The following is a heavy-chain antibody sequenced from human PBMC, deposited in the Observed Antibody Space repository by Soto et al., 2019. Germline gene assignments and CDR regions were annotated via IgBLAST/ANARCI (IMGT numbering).Heavy chain of an antibody. CDR3: ARDKLGSSWHDYYYYYGMDV. J-gene: IGHJ6*02. D-gene: IGHD6-13*01. CDR2: IWYDGSNK. CDR1: GFTFSSYG. Sequence: GGSLRLSCAASGFTFSSYGMHWVRQAPGKGLEWVAVIWYDGSNKYYADSVKGRFTISRDNSKNTLYLQMNSLRAEDTAVYYCARDKLGSSWHDYYYYYGMDVWGQGTTVTVSS. V-gene: IGHV3-33*01.